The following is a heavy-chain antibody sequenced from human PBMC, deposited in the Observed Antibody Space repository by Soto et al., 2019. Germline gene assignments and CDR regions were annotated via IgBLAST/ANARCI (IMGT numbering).Heavy chain of an antibody. D-gene: IGHD3-16*01. V-gene: IGHV4-59*08. CDR3: AILAHLGELDNRSRYYFDD. CDR2: IYYSGST. Sequence: PSETLSLTCTVSGGSISSYYWSWIRQPPGKGLEWIGYIYYSGSTNYNPSLKSRVTISVDTSKNQFSLKLSSVTAADTAVYYCAILAHLGELDNRSRYYFDDWGQGTLVTVSS. J-gene: IGHJ4*02. CDR1: GGSISSYY.